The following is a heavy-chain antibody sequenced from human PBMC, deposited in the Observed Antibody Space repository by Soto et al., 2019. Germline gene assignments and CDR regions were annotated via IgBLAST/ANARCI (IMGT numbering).Heavy chain of an antibody. D-gene: IGHD3-22*01. J-gene: IGHJ6*02. CDR2: INPSGGST. CDR3: ARDXEYYYDCSAPYYYYGMDV. Sequence: GASVKVSCKASGYTFTSYYMHWVRQAPGQGLEWMGIINPSGGSTSYAQKFQGRVTMTRDTSTSTVYMELSSLRSEDTAVYYCARDXEYYYDCSAPYYYYGMDVWGQGTTVTVSS. CDR1: GYTFTSYY. V-gene: IGHV1-46*01.